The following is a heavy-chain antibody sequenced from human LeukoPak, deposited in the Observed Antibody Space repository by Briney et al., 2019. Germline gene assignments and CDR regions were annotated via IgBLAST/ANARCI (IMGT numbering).Heavy chain of an antibody. J-gene: IGHJ3*02. D-gene: IGHD3-22*01. V-gene: IGHV4-30-2*01. Sequence: PSETLSLTCAVSGGSISSGGYSWSWLRQPPGKGLEWIGYIYHSGSTYYNPSLKSRVTISVDRSKNQFSLKLSSVTAADTAVYYCARAFRDDDDSSRPDAFDIWDQGTMVTVSS. CDR1: GGSISSGGYS. CDR2: IYHSGST. CDR3: ARAFRDDDDSSRPDAFDI.